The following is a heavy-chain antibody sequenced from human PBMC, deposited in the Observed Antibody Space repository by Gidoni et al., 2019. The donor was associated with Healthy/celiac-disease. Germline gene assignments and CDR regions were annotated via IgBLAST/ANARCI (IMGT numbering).Heavy chain of an antibody. Sequence: QVQLQESGPGLVKHSETLSRTCTVSGGSTSSYYWSWIRQPPGKGLEWIGYIYYSGSTNYNPSLKSRVTISVDTSKTQFSLKLSSVTAADTAVYYCASGVGGLNARWFDPWGQGTLVTVSS. CDR3: ASGVGGLNARWFDP. D-gene: IGHD2-15*01. CDR2: IYYSGST. CDR1: GGSTSSYY. V-gene: IGHV4-59*01. J-gene: IGHJ5*02.